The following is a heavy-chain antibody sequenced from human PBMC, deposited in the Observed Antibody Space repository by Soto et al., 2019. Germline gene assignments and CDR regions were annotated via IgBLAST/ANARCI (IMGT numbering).Heavy chain of an antibody. Sequence: GGSLRLSCAASGFTFSSYAMHWVRQAPGKGLEWVAVISYDGSNKYYADSVKGRFTISRDNSKNTLYLQMNSLRAEDTAVYYCARDSRFLNYYDSSYDPPAFDIWGQGTMVTVSS. V-gene: IGHV3-30-3*01. D-gene: IGHD3-22*01. CDR1: GFTFSSYA. CDR3: ARDSRFLNYYDSSYDPPAFDI. CDR2: ISYDGSNK. J-gene: IGHJ3*02.